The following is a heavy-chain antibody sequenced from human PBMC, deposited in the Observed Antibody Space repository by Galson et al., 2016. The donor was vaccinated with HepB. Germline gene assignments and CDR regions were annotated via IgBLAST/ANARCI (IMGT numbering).Heavy chain of an antibody. J-gene: IGHJ4*02. Sequence: SVKVSCTASGYTLTNYSMHWVRQAPGQGLEWMGAIHPSGDNTTYAQTFQGRVTMPRDTSTSTVYLEVSSLRPEDTALYYCAKDQGYDFWGGYFSYWGQGTLVTVSS. D-gene: IGHD3-3*01. CDR3: AKDQGYDFWGGYFSY. V-gene: IGHV1-46*01. CDR2: IHPSGDNT. CDR1: GYTLTNYS.